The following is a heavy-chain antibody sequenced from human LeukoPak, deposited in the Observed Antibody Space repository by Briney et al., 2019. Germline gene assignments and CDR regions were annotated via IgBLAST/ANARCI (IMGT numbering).Heavy chain of an antibody. CDR2: IYSGGST. V-gene: IGHV3-66*02. J-gene: IGHJ3*02. D-gene: IGHD2-21*02. Sequence: GGSLRLSCAASGFTFSSNYMSWVRQAPGKGLEWVSVIYSGGSTYYSDAVKGRFTISRDNSKNTLYLQMNSLRAEDTAVYYCASGVYCGGDCMGAFDIWGQGTMVTVSS. CDR3: ASGVYCGGDCMGAFDI. CDR1: GFTFSSNY.